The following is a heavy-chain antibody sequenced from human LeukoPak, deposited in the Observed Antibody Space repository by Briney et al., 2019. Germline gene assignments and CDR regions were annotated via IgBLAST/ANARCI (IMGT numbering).Heavy chain of an antibody. CDR2: NNPNSGGT. Sequence: ASVKVSCKASGYTFTGYYMHWVRQAPGQGLEWMGWNNPNSGGTNYAQKFQGRVTMTRDTSISTAYMELSRLRSDDTAVYYCARATAMGFNNWFDPWGQGTLVTVSS. D-gene: IGHD5-18*01. J-gene: IGHJ5*02. CDR1: GYTFTGYY. V-gene: IGHV1-2*02. CDR3: ARATAMGFNNWFDP.